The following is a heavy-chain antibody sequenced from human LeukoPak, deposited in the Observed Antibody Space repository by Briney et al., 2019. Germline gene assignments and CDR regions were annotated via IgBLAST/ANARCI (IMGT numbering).Heavy chain of an antibody. D-gene: IGHD3-10*01. CDR3: ASDHSESGAGSFAYY. CDR1: GFTVSSHY. J-gene: IGHJ4*02. V-gene: IGHV3-53*01. CDR2: IYSGGTT. Sequence: GGSLRLSCAASGFTVSSHYVTWARQAPGKGLQWVSLIYSGGTTYYADSVKGRFTISRDTSENTLYLQMNSLRPEDTAVYYCASDHSESGAGSFAYYWGQGTLVTVSS.